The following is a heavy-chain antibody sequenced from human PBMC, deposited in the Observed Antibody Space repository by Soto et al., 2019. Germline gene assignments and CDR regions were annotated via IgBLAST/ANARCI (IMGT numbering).Heavy chain of an antibody. D-gene: IGHD3-16*02. CDR3: AKSRVFIGAIVTLLDS. CDR1: GFTFSSYA. CDR2: ISNNGDTA. J-gene: IGHJ4*02. Sequence: EVQLLESGGGLVQPGGSLTLYCATSGFTFSSYAMVWVRQAAEKGLEWVASISNNGDTAYYADSVKGRFTISRGNSENTLYLQMIGLRADDTALYFCAKSRVFIGAIVTLLDSWGQGTQVTVSS. V-gene: IGHV3-23*01.